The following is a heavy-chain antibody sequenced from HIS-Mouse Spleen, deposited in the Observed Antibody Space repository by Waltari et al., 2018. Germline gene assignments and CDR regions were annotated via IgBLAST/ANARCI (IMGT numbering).Heavy chain of an antibody. Sequence: QLQLQESGPGLVKPSETLSLTCTVSGGSISSSSYYWGWIRQPTGKGLEWIGCIYYSGSTYCNPTLKSRVTIAVDTSKNQFSLKLSSVTAADTAVYYCARHEGQQLVTSLFDYWGQGTLVTVSS. CDR2: IYYSGST. D-gene: IGHD6-13*01. V-gene: IGHV4-39*01. CDR3: ARHEGQQLVTSLFDY. J-gene: IGHJ4*02. CDR1: GGSISSSSYY.